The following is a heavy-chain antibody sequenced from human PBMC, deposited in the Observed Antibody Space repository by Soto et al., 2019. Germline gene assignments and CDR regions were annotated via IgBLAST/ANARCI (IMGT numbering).Heavy chain of an antibody. J-gene: IGHJ4*02. CDR1: GFPLSNYW. V-gene: IGHV3-7*03. Sequence: GGSLRLSCAASGFPLSNYWMTWVRQAPGKGLEWVANINKDGSQKNYVDSVKGRFTIARDNGQNSLSLQINRLRVEDTAVYYCVTSLGLAYWGQGAFVTVSS. CDR3: VTSLGLAY. CDR2: INKDGSQK. D-gene: IGHD7-27*01.